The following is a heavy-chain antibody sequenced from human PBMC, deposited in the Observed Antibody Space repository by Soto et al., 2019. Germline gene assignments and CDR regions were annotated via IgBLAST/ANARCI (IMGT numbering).Heavy chain of an antibody. CDR2: IRSKAYGGTT. Sequence: PGGSLRLSCTASGFTFGDYAMSWFRQAPGKGLEWVGFIRSKAYGGTTEYAASVKGRFTISRDDSKRIAYLQMNSLKTEDTAVYYCTRHYDSSGYPSLWGQGTLVTVSS. J-gene: IGHJ4*02. D-gene: IGHD3-22*01. CDR3: TRHYDSSGYPSL. CDR1: GFTFGDYA. V-gene: IGHV3-49*03.